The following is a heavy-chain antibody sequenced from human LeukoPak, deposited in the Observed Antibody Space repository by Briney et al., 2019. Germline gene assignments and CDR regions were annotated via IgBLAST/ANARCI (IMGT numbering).Heavy chain of an antibody. Sequence: ASVKVACKASGYSFICYFMHWVGPAPGQGLAWMGWINHNSGHTNYAQKFQGTVTMTRDTSISTAYMELSRLRSDDTAVYYCASDLNYFGSGSYPYFFDYWGQGTLVTVSS. J-gene: IGHJ4*02. V-gene: IGHV1-2*02. CDR1: GYSFICYF. CDR3: ASDLNYFGSGSYPYFFDY. CDR2: INHNSGHT. D-gene: IGHD3-10*01.